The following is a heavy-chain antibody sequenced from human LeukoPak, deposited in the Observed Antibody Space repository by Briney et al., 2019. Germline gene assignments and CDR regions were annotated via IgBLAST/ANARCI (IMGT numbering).Heavy chain of an antibody. J-gene: IGHJ4*02. D-gene: IGHD3-10*01. V-gene: IGHV3-53*01. CDR1: GFTVSSNY. CDR2: IYSGGST. Sequence: TGGSLRLSCAASGFTVSSNYMSWVRQAPGKGLEWVSFIYSGGSTYYADSVKGRFTISRDNSKNTLYLQMNSLRADDTAVYYCVRISGSGSYNGPFDYWGQGTLVTVSS. CDR3: VRISGSGSYNGPFDY.